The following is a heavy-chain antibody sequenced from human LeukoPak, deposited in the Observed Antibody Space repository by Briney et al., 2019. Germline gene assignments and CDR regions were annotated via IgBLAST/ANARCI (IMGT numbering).Heavy chain of an antibody. Sequence: SETLSLTCTVSGGSVSGFYWSWIRQSPGKGLEWIGYIHYRGNTSYNPSLKSRLTVSVDTSRNQFSLKLSSLTAADTVVYYCARLGRYDGYTHDCWGQGTLVTVSS. J-gene: IGHJ4*02. CDR2: IHYRGNT. CDR1: GGSVSGFY. V-gene: IGHV4-59*08. CDR3: ARLGRYDGYTHDC. D-gene: IGHD3-16*01.